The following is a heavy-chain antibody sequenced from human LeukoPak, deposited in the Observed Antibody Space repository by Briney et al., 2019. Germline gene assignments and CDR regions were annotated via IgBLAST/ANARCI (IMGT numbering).Heavy chain of an antibody. CDR2: INHSGST. CDR3: AGGGRSISYYYGSGSPSEFDY. CDR1: GGSFSGYY. V-gene: IGHV4-34*01. Sequence: SETLSLTCAVYGGSFSGYYWSWIRQPPGKGLEWIGEINHSGSTNYNPSLKSRVTISVDTSKNQFSLKLSSVTAADTAVYYCAGGGRSISYYYGSGSPSEFDYWGQGTLVTVSS. D-gene: IGHD3-10*01. J-gene: IGHJ4*02.